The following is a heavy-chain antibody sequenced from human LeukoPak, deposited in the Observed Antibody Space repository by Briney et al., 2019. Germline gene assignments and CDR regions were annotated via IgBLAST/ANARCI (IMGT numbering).Heavy chain of an antibody. Sequence: SVKVSCKASGGTFSSYAITWVRQAPGQGLEWMGGIIPIFGTANYAQKFQGRVTITADESTSTAYMELSSLRSEDTAVYYCARDSDSSSWSRRFDPWGQGTLVTVSS. D-gene: IGHD6-13*01. CDR2: IIPIFGTA. V-gene: IGHV1-69*01. CDR1: GGTFSSYA. J-gene: IGHJ5*02. CDR3: ARDSDSSSWSRRFDP.